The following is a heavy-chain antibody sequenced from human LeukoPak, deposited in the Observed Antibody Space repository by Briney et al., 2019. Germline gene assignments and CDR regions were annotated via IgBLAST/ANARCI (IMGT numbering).Heavy chain of an antibody. D-gene: IGHD2-15*01. Sequence: SETLSLTCAVSGGSFGGYYWSWIRQPPGKGLEWIGEINHSGTTYYNPSLKSRVTISVDTSKNQFSLKLSSVTAADTAVYYCARDAEGYCSGGSCYPTNWYFDLWGRGTLVTVSS. CDR1: GGSFGGYY. J-gene: IGHJ2*01. CDR2: INHSGTT. CDR3: ARDAEGYCSGGSCYPTNWYFDL. V-gene: IGHV4-34*09.